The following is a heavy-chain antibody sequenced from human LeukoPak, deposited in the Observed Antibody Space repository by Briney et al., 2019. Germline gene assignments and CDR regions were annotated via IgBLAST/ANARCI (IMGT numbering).Heavy chain of an antibody. Sequence: PGGSLRLSCAASGFTFSSYWMHWVRQAPGKGLVWVSRINSDGSSTSYADSVKGRFTISRDNAKNTLYLQMNSLRAEDTAVYYCARLIPGNIAVAYNADDYWGQGTLVTVSS. V-gene: IGHV3-74*01. CDR1: GFTFSSYW. J-gene: IGHJ4*02. CDR3: ARLIPGNIAVAYNADDY. CDR2: INSDGSST. D-gene: IGHD6-19*01.